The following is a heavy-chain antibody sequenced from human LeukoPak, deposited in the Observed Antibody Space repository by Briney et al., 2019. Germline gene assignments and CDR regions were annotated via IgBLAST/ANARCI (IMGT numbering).Heavy chain of an antibody. CDR1: GFTFSSYC. Sequence: GGSLRLSCAASGFTFSSYCMNWVRQAPGKGLEWVSSISSSSSTIYYADSVEGRFTLSRDNAKNSLYLQMNSLRAEDTAVNYCARVGAYYDTLTGYDDYYYYMDVWGKGTTVTVSS. D-gene: IGHD3-9*01. J-gene: IGHJ6*03. CDR2: ISSSSSTI. V-gene: IGHV3-48*01. CDR3: ARVGAYYDTLTGYDDYYYYMDV.